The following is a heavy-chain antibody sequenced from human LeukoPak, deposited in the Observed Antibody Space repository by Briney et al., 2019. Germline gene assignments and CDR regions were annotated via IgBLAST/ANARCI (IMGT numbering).Heavy chain of an antibody. CDR2: ISGSGGNT. V-gene: IGHV3-23*01. J-gene: IGHJ4*02. CDR3: AKAFVTYYYDSSGYYGFDY. Sequence: GGSLRLSCAASGFTFSSYAMSWVRQAPGKGLEWVSAISGSGGNTYYADSVKGRFTISRDNSKNTLYLQMNSLRAEDTAVYYCAKAFVTYYYDSSGYYGFDYWGQGTLVTVSS. D-gene: IGHD3-22*01. CDR1: GFTFSSYA.